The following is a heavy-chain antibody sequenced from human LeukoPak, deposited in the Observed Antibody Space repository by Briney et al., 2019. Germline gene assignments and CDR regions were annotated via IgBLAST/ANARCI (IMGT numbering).Heavy chain of an antibody. CDR2: IYTSGST. Sequence: SETLSLTCTVSGGSISTYYWSWIRQPAGKGLEWIGRIYTSGSTNYNPSLKSRVTMSVDTSKNQFSLKLSSVTAADTAVYYCVRVIGAPNYYYYMDVWNKGTTVTVSS. CDR1: GGSISTYY. D-gene: IGHD3-22*01. J-gene: IGHJ6*03. V-gene: IGHV4-4*07. CDR3: VRVIGAPNYYYYMDV.